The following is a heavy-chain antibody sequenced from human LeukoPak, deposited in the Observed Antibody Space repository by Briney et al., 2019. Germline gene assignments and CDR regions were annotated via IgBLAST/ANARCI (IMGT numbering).Heavy chain of an antibody. J-gene: IGHJ4*02. V-gene: IGHV3-53*01. CDR3: ARVYSSSWELDY. CDR2: IYSGGST. Sequence: GGSLRLSCAASGFTVSSNYMSWVRQAPGKGLEWVSVIYSGGSTNYADSVKGRFTISRDNSKNTLYLQMNSLRAEDTAVYYCARVYSSSWELDYWGQGTLVTVSS. CDR1: GFTVSSNY. D-gene: IGHD6-13*01.